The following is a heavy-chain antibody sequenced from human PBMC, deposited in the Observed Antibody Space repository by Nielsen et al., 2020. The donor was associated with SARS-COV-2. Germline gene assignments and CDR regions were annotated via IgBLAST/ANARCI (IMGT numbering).Heavy chain of an antibody. CDR1: GASIRSGGYY. D-gene: IGHD5-12*01. Sequence: CTVPGASIRSGGYYWCWIRHHPGKGLEWVGYIDFSGRTCYNPSHKSRVTISVDTTKNQFSLSLRSVTAADTAVYYCARESSGYDHYNCGMGLWGQGTTVTVSS. CDR2: IDFSGRT. V-gene: IGHV4-31*03. J-gene: IGHJ6*02. CDR3: ARESSGYDHYNCGMGL.